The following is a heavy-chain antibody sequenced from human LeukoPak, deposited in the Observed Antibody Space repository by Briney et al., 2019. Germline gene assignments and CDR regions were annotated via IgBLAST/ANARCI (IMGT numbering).Heavy chain of an antibody. D-gene: IGHD2-21*02. V-gene: IGHV3-11*01. J-gene: IGHJ4*02. CDR3: ARVAYCGGDCYPYYFDY. CDR1: GFTFSDYY. Sequence: PGGSLRLSCAASGFTFSDYYMSWIRQRPRTGLEWVSYISISGSTIYYAYSLKGRFTISRDNAKNSMYLQMNSLRAEDTAVYYCARVAYCGGDCYPYYFDYWGQGTLVTVSS. CDR2: ISISGSTI.